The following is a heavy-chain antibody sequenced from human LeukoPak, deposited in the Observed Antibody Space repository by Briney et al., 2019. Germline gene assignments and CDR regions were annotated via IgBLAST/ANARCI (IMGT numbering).Heavy chain of an antibody. Sequence: PGGSLRLSCAASGFTFSSYWISWVRQAPGKGLEWVANIKQDGSEKYYVDSVKGRFTISRDNAKNSLYLQMNSLRAEDTAVYYCAREQGYSSSWYTGYYYYYMDVWGKGTTVTVSS. CDR2: IKQDGSEK. V-gene: IGHV3-7*01. CDR1: GFTFSSYW. CDR3: AREQGYSSSWYTGYYYYYMDV. D-gene: IGHD6-13*01. J-gene: IGHJ6*03.